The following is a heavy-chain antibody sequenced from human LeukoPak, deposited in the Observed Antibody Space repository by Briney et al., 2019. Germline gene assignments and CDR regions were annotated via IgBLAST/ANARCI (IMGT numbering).Heavy chain of an antibody. Sequence: GESLKISCKGPGYIFTSYWIGWVRQAPGQGLEWMGWINTNTGNPTYAQGFTGRFVFSLDTSVSTAYLQINSLRAEDTAVYYCARPLLRGLDGFDCWGQGTLVTVSS. J-gene: IGHJ4*02. V-gene: IGHV7-4-1*02. CDR2: INTNTGNP. D-gene: IGHD3-10*01. CDR1: GYIFTSYW. CDR3: ARPLLRGLDGFDC.